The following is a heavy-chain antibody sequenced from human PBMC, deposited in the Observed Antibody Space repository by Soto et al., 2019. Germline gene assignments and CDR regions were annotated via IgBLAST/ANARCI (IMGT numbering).Heavy chain of an antibody. Sequence: PGGSLRLSCAASGFTFSSYALSWVRQAPGKGLEWVSAISGSGGSTYYADSVKGRFTISRDNSKNTLYLQMNSLRAEDTAVYYCAKDVAAAYLYYFDYWGQGTLVTVSS. D-gene: IGHD6-13*01. CDR3: AKDVAAAYLYYFDY. J-gene: IGHJ4*02. V-gene: IGHV3-23*01. CDR1: GFTFSSYA. CDR2: ISGSGGST.